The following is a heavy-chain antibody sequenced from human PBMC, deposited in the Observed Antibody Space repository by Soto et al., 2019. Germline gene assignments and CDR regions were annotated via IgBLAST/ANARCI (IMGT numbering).Heavy chain of an antibody. CDR3: ARDRGSVLWFGAPDAFDT. CDR1: GYTFTSYY. D-gene: IGHD3-10*01. V-gene: IGHV1-46*01. Sequence: ASVKVSCKASGYTFTSYYMHWVRQAPGQGLEWMGIINPSGGSTSYAQKFQGRVTMTRDTSTSTVYMELSSLRSEDTAVYYCARDRGSVLWFGAPDAFDTWGQGTMVTV. J-gene: IGHJ3*02. CDR2: INPSGGST.